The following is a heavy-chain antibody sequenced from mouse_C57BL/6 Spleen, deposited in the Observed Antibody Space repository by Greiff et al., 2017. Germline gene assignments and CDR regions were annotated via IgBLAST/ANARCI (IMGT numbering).Heavy chain of an antibody. CDR1: GFTFSSYA. J-gene: IGHJ2*01. CDR2: ISDGGSYT. D-gene: IGHD1-1*01. CDR3: ASKVATGWGFDY. V-gene: IGHV5-4*01. Sequence: EVQGVESGGGLVKPGGSLKLSCAASGFTFSSYAMSWVRQTPEKRLEWVATISDGGSYTYYPDNVKGRFTISRDNAKNNLYLQMSHLKSEDTAMYYCASKVATGWGFDYWGQGTTLTVSS.